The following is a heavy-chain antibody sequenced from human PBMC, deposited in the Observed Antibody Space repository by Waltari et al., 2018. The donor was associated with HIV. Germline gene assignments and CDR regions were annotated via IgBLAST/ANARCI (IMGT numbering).Heavy chain of an antibody. CDR2: INPNSGGT. Sequence: QVQLVQSGAEVKKPGASVKVSCKASGYTFTGYYMYWVRQAPGQGLEWMVWINPNSGGTNYAQKFQGRVTMTRDTSISTAYMELSRLRSDDTAVYYCARSIVVVPAAIPGAFDIWGQGTMVTVSS. J-gene: IGHJ3*02. CDR1: GYTFTGYY. CDR3: ARSIVVVPAAIPGAFDI. D-gene: IGHD2-2*02. V-gene: IGHV1-2*02.